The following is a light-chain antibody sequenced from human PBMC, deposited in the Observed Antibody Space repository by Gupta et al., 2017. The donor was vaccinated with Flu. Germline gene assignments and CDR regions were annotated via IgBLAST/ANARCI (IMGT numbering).Light chain of an antibody. CDR3: QQYDNSWT. CDR2: GAS. V-gene: IGKV3-15*01. CDR1: QSVRSN. Sequence: PATLSVSPGEGTTLSCGASQSVRSNLAWYQQKPGQSPRLLIYGASTRATDIPGRFSGSGSGTEFTLISSSLQSEDVAVYSCQQYDNSWTFGQGTKVEIK. J-gene: IGKJ1*01.